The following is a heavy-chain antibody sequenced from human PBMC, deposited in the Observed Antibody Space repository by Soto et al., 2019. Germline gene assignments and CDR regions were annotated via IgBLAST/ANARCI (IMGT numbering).Heavy chain of an antibody. Sequence: HPGGSLRLSCAAPGFTFSSYAMHWVRQAPGKGLEWMALISYDGSNQYYADSVKGRFTISRDNSKNTLYLQINSLRDEDTAVYYCARERGGIAPRHSDEYWGQGSPVTVSS. V-gene: IGHV3-30-3*01. D-gene: IGHD6-6*01. CDR1: GFTFSSYA. CDR2: ISYDGSNQ. CDR3: ARERGGIAPRHSDEY. J-gene: IGHJ4*02.